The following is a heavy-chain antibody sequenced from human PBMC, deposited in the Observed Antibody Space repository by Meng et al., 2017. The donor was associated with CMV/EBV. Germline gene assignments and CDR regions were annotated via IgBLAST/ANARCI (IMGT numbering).Heavy chain of an antibody. CDR1: GFTFSNAW. D-gene: IGHD3-3*01. CDR2: IKSKTDGGTT. CDR3: ATETIFGVASYGMDV. Sequence: GGSLRLSCAASGFTFSNAWMSWVRQAPGKGLEWVGRIKSKTDGGTTDYAAPVKGRFTISRDDSKNTLYLQMNSLRAEDTAVYYCATETIFGVASYGMDVWGQGTTVTVSS. V-gene: IGHV3-15*01. J-gene: IGHJ6*02.